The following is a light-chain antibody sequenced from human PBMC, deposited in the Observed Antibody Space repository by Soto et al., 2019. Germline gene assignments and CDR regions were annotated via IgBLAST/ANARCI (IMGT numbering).Light chain of an antibody. CDR3: QQYGASPFT. J-gene: IGKJ3*01. CDR2: GAS. CDR1: QSVSIH. Sequence: EIVLTQSPATLSLSPGERATLSCRASQSVSIHLAWYQQKGGQAPRLLIYGASTRATGIPDRFSGSGSGTDFVLSINRLEVEDSGMYYCQQYGASPFTFGPGTRVDIK. V-gene: IGKV3-20*01.